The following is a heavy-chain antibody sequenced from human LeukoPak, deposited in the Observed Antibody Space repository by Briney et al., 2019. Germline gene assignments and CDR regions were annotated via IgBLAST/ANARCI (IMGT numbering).Heavy chain of an antibody. D-gene: IGHD2-2*01. Sequence: SETLSLTCTVSGGSISSYYWSWIRQPPGKGLEWIGYIYYSGSTNYNPSLKSRVTISVDTSKNQFSLKLSSVTAAVTAVYYCARGGYCSSTSCSPDYWGQGTLVTVSS. CDR2: IYYSGST. J-gene: IGHJ4*02. CDR1: GGSISSYY. CDR3: ARGGYCSSTSCSPDY. V-gene: IGHV4-59*12.